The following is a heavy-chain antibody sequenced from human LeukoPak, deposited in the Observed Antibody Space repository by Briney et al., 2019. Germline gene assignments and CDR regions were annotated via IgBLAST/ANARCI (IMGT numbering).Heavy chain of an antibody. J-gene: IGHJ4*02. V-gene: IGHV3-23*01. Sequence: PGGSLRLSCAASGFTFSSYAMSWVRQAPGKGLEWVSAISGSGGSTYYADSVKGRFTISRDNSKNTLYLQMNSLRAEDTAVYYCARAGDYDILTGYFDYWGQGTLVTVSS. CDR2: ISGSGGST. D-gene: IGHD3-9*01. CDR1: GFTFSSYA. CDR3: ARAGDYDILTGYFDY.